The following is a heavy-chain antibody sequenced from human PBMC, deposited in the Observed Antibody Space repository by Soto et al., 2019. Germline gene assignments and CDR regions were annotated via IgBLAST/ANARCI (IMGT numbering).Heavy chain of an antibody. CDR3: AKAHLVFGVTTVDY. CDR1: GFTFGHYA. CDR2: MSYEGSIQ. Sequence: QVQLVESGGGVAQPGRSLRLSCAASGFTFGHYAMHWVRQAPGKGLEWLAVMSYEGSIQYYAESVKGRFTITRDNSKNTVYLQMNNLRGEDTAVYYCAKAHLVFGVTTVDYWGQGTLVTVSS. V-gene: IGHV3-30*18. D-gene: IGHD4-17*01. J-gene: IGHJ4*02.